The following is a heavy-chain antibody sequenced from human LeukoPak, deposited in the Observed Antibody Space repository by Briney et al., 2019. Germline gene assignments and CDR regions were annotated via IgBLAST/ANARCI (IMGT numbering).Heavy chain of an antibody. CDR1: DDSISDYY. CDR2: FHNSGTS. V-gene: IGHV4-59*01. D-gene: IGHD4-17*01. CDR3: ARQFYATVTLDAFDI. J-gene: IGHJ3*02. Sequence: SETLSLTCTVSDDSISDYYRGRIRQPPGKGLEWIGYFHNSGTSTYNPSLKSRVTISVDTSKNQFSLKLSSVTAADTAVYYCARQFYATVTLDAFDIWGQGTMVTVSS.